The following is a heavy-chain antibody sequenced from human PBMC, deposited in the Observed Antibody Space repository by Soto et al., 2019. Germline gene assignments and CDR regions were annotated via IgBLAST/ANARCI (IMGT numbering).Heavy chain of an antibody. CDR2: ISGSGGST. CDR1: GFTFSIYA. D-gene: IGHD3-3*01. Sequence: GGSLRLSCAASGFTFSIYAMSWVRHAPGKGLEWVSAISGSGGSTYYADSVKGRFTISRDNSKNTLYLQMNSLRAEDTAVYYCAKGTYDFWSGYYLEAPDVWGQGTTVTVSS. J-gene: IGHJ6*02. CDR3: AKGTYDFWSGYYLEAPDV. V-gene: IGHV3-23*01.